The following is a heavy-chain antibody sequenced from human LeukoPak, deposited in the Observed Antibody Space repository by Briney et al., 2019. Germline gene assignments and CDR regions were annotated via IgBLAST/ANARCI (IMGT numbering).Heavy chain of an antibody. CDR1: GGTFSSYA. J-gene: IGHJ1*01. V-gene: IGHV1-69*05. CDR3: ARVSTVTTFEYFQH. D-gene: IGHD4-17*01. Sequence: SVKVSCKASGGTFSSYAISWVRQAPGQGLEWMGRIIPIFGTANYAQKFQGRVTITTDESTSTAYMELSSLRSEDTAVYYCARVSTVTTFEYFQHWGQGTLVTASS. CDR2: IIPIFGTA.